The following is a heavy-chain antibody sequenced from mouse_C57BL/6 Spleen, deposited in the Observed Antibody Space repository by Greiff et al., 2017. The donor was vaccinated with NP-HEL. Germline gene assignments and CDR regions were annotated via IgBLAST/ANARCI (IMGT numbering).Heavy chain of an antibody. Sequence: VQGVESGPELVKPGASVKISCKASGYAFSSSWMNWVKQRPGKGLEWIGRIYPGDGDTNYNGKFKGKATLTADKSSSTAYMQLSSLTSEDSAVYFCARIGLVRGFAYWGQGTLVTVSA. J-gene: IGHJ3*01. V-gene: IGHV1-82*01. CDR3: ARIGLVRGFAY. CDR1: GYAFSSSW. CDR2: IYPGDGDT. D-gene: IGHD3-3*01.